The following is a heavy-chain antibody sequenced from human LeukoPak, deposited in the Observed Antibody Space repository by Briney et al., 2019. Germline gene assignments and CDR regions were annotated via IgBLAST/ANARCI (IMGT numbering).Heavy chain of an antibody. D-gene: IGHD4-17*01. V-gene: IGHV3-74*01. CDR1: GFTFNIYW. CDR2: ISIDGDTT. CDR3: ARDHYGEDY. Sequence: GGSLRLSCAASGFTFNIYWMHWVRQAPGKGLVWVSLISIDGDTTSYADSVRGRFTVSRDNAKNTLYLQMNSLRAEDTAVYYCARDHYGEDYWGQGTLVTVSS. J-gene: IGHJ4*02.